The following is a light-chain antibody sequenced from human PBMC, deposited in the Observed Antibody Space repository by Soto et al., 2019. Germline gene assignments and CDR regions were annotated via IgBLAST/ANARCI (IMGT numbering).Light chain of an antibody. J-gene: IGKJ2*01. Sequence: EIVMTQSPATLSVSPGERATLSCRASQSVSSNLAWYQQKPGQAPRRLMYGASTRATRIPDRFSGSGSGSEFTLTISGLQSEDFSVYDGQPYNNWPPYTFGQGTKLEIK. CDR1: QSVSSN. CDR3: QPYNNWPPYT. CDR2: GAS. V-gene: IGKV3-15*01.